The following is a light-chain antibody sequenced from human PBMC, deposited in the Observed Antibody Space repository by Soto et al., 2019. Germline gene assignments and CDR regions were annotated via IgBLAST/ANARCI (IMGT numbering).Light chain of an antibody. V-gene: IGKV1-39*01. CDR3: QQSYSPPPVT. CDR2: AAS. CDR1: QSISRF. Sequence: DIQMTQSPSSLSASVGDRVTITCRASQSISRFLNWYQQKPGKAPKLLIYAASSLQSGVPSRFSGSGSGTDFTLTISSLQPEHFATYYCQQSYSPPPVTFGQGTRLEIK. J-gene: IGKJ5*01.